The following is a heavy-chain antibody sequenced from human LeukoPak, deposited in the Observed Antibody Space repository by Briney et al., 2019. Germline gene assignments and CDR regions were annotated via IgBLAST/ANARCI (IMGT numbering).Heavy chain of an antibody. CDR2: IYPGDSDT. D-gene: IGHD3-10*01. Sequence: GESLKISCKGSGYSFTSYWIGWVRQMPGKGLEWMGIIYPGDSDTRYSPSFQGQVTISADKSISTAYLQWSSLKASDTAMYYCARQGLYYYGSGSPIDYWGQGTLVTVSS. CDR1: GYSFTSYW. CDR3: ARQGLYYYGSGSPIDY. J-gene: IGHJ4*02. V-gene: IGHV5-51*01.